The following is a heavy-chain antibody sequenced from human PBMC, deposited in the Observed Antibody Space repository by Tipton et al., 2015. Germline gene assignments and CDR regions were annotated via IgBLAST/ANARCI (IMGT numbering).Heavy chain of an antibody. J-gene: IGHJ4*02. D-gene: IGHD3-10*01. CDR1: GFTFSSYA. V-gene: IGHV3-23*01. CDR3: AKGGALWFGEPPTY. Sequence: SLRLSCAASGFTFSSYAMNWVRQAPGKGLEWVSTVSGSRTRTYYADSVMGRFTISRDNSKNTLYLQMDSLRAEDTAVYYCAKGGALWFGEPPTYWGQGTLVTVSS. CDR2: VSGSRTRT.